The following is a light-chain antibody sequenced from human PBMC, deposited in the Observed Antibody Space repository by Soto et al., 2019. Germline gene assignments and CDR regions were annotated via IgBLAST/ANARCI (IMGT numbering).Light chain of an antibody. CDR1: SSDVGGYNY. Sequence: QSVRTQPASVSGSPGQSITISCTGTSSDVGGYNYVSWYQQHPGKAPQLMIYEVSNRPSGVSNRFSGSKSGNTASLTISGLQAEDEADYYCSSYTSSSTLVVFGGGTKLTVL. J-gene: IGLJ2*01. V-gene: IGLV2-14*01. CDR2: EVS. CDR3: SSYTSSSTLVV.